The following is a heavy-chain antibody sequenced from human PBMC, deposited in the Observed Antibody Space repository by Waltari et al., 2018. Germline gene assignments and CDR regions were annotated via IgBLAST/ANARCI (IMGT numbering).Heavy chain of an antibody. V-gene: IGHV3-23*04. Sequence: EVQLVESGGGLVQPGGSLKLSCRGSGFSFHSYALAWVRQAPGKGLEWVSSIVGSGSQSNYGDSVKGRFVISRDNSKNMSYLQMSSLRPEDTAVYYCAKEYGIVGTYDYWGQGTLVTVSS. D-gene: IGHD1-1*01. CDR3: AKEYGIVGTYDY. J-gene: IGHJ4*02. CDR2: IVGSGSQS. CDR1: GFSFHSYA.